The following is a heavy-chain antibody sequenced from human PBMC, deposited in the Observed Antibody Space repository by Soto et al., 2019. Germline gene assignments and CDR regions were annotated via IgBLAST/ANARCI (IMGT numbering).Heavy chain of an antibody. V-gene: IGHV1-2*04. CDR2: INPNSGGT. Sequence: QVQLVQSGAEVKEPGASVKVSCNTSGYSFTANYIHWVRQAPGQGPEWMGWINPNSGGTHYTPKFQGWVTITRETSSTTACWKISRLKSDDTAIYYCASETKTTAWNNWCDPGGRGTRVTV. D-gene: IGHD1-1*01. CDR3: ASETKTTAWNNWCDP. J-gene: IGHJ5*02. CDR1: GYSFTANY.